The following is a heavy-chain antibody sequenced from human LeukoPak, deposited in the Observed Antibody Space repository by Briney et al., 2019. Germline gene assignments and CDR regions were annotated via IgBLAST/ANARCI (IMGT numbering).Heavy chain of an antibody. V-gene: IGHV3-23*01. J-gene: IGHJ4*02. CDR1: GFTFSSYG. D-gene: IGHD3-10*01. CDR2: ISGSGGST. Sequence: GGTLRLSCAASGFTFSSYGMSWVRQAPGKGLEWVSAISGSGGSTYYADSVKGRFTISRDISKNTLYLQMNSLRAEDMAVYYCAKDGGQGADYWGQGTLVTVSS. CDR3: AKDGGQGADY.